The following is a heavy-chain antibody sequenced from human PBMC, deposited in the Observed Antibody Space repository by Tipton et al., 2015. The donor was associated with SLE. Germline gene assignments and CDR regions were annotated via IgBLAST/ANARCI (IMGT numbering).Heavy chain of an antibody. V-gene: IGHV6-1*01. J-gene: IGHJ4*02. D-gene: IGHD6-19*01. Sequence: GLVKPSQTLSLTCAISGDSVSSNNAAWSWIRQSPSRGLEWLGRTYYRSKWYSDYAVSVKSRITINPDSSKNQFSLHLNSVTPEDTAVYYCARSYSSGWGGPEYFFDYWGQGTLVTVSS. CDR1: GDSVSSNNAA. CDR3: ARSYSSGWGGPEYFFDY. CDR2: TYYRSKWYS.